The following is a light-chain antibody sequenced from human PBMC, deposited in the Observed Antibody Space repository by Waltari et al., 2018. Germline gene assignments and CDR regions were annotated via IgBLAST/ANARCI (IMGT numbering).Light chain of an antibody. CDR3: QQYGSSPS. CDR1: QSVSSSS. V-gene: IGKV3-20*01. Sequence: EIVLTQSPGTLSLSPGESATPSGWASQSVSSSSLAWYQQKPGQAPRLLIYGASSRATGIPDRFSGSGSGTDFTLTISRLEPEDFAVYYCQQYGSSPSFGGGTKVEIK. J-gene: IGKJ4*01. CDR2: GAS.